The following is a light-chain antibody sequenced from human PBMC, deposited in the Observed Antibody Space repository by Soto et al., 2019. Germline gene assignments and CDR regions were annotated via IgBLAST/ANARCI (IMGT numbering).Light chain of an antibody. V-gene: IGKV3-20*01. CDR1: QSVSSSY. CDR3: QQYGSSGLT. J-gene: IGKJ4*01. CDR2: GAS. Sequence: EIVVTQSPGTLSLSPGERATLSCRASQSVSSSYLAWYQQKPGQAPRLLIYGASSRATGITDRFSGSGSGTDFTLTISRLEPEDFAVYYCQQYGSSGLTFGGGTKVEIK.